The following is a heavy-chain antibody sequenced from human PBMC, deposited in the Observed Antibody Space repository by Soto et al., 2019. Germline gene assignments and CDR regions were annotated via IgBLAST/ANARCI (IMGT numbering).Heavy chain of an antibody. CDR3: AKPLGPLAFDY. D-gene: IGHD2-15*01. V-gene: IGHV3-23*01. J-gene: IGHJ4*02. CDR1: GFTVSSNY. CDR2: IRGSDGNT. Sequence: PGGSLRLSCAASGFTVSSNYMTWVRQAPGKGLEWVSTIRGSDGNTYYADSVKGRFTISRDNSKNTLYLQMNSLRAEDTAVYYCAKPLGPLAFDYWGRGDLVTVSS.